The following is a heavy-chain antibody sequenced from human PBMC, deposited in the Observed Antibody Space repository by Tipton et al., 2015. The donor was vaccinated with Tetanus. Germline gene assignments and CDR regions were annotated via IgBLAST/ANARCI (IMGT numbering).Heavy chain of an antibody. D-gene: IGHD2-15*01. CDR2: SWYDGTDK. V-gene: IGHV3-33*01. Sequence: SLRLSCAASGFIFSSYGIHWVRQAPGKGLEWVAVSWYDGTDKYYADPVKGRFTISRDNSKNTLYLQMNSLRAGDTAVYYCARGADCSGGSCFSGVFDNWGQGTQVSASS. J-gene: IGHJ4*02. CDR3: ARGADCSGGSCFSGVFDN. CDR1: GFIFSSYG.